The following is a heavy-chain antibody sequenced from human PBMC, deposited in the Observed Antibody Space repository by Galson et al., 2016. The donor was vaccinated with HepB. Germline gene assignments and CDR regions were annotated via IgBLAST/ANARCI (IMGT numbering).Heavy chain of an antibody. CDR2: ISGTSTYI. CDR1: GFTFNTYS. V-gene: IGHV3-21*01. D-gene: IGHD3-9*01. Sequence: SLRLSCAASGFTFNTYSMNWVRQAPGKGLEWVSSISGTSTYIYYADSVKGRFTISRDNAKNSLYLQMNNVRAEDTAVYYCARDLRGMIRFFDWSTHFDSWGQGTLLTVSS. J-gene: IGHJ4*02. CDR3: ARDLRGMIRFFDWSTHFDS.